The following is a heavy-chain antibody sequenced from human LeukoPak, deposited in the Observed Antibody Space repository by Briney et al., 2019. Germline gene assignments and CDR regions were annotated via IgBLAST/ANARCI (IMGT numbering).Heavy chain of an antibody. J-gene: IGHJ1*01. CDR1: GYTFTSYD. Sequence: ASVKVSCKASGYTFTSYDINWVGQATGQGLEWMGWMNPNSGNTGYAQKFQGRVTMTRNTSISTAYMELSSLRSEDTAVYYCATYYFDSSGYYKYFQHWGQGTLVTVSS. CDR3: ATYYFDSSGYYKYFQH. CDR2: MNPNSGNT. V-gene: IGHV1-8*01. D-gene: IGHD3-22*01.